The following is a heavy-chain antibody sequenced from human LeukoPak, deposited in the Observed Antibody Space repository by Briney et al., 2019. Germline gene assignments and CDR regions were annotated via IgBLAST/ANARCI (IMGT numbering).Heavy chain of an antibody. D-gene: IGHD4-17*01. CDR2: ISSSSSYI. J-gene: IGHJ4*02. CDR1: GFTFSSYS. Sequence: GGSLRLSCAASGFTFSSYSMNWVRQAPGEGLEWVSSISSSSSYIYYADSVKGRFTISRDNAKNSLYLQMNSLRAEDTAVYYCARDHAGGDYVGYFDYWGQGTLVTVSS. CDR3: ARDHAGGDYVGYFDY. V-gene: IGHV3-21*01.